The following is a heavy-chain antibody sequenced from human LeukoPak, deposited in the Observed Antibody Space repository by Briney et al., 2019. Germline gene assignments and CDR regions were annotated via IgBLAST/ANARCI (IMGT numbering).Heavy chain of an antibody. D-gene: IGHD1-7*01. V-gene: IGHV3-21*01. Sequence: GGSLRLSCAASGFTFSSYSMNWVRQAPGKGLEWVSSISSSGSYIYYADSVKGRFTISRDNAKNSLYLQMNSLRAEDTAVYYCAGDHLKLELRAFDIWGQGTMVTVSS. CDR1: GFTFSSYS. CDR2: ISSSGSYI. CDR3: AGDHLKLELRAFDI. J-gene: IGHJ3*02.